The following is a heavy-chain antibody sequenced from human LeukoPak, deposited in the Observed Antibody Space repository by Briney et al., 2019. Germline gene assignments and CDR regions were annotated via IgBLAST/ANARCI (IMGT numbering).Heavy chain of an antibody. Sequence: SETLSLTCSVYGGSFSPYYWSWVRQPPGEGLEWIGQIEQSGSTNYNPSLKSRATISADTSKSQFSLRLSSMTAADTAVYYCAELGITMIGGVWGKGTTVTISS. J-gene: IGHJ6*04. CDR1: GGSFSPYY. CDR2: IEQSGST. D-gene: IGHD3-10*02. CDR3: AELGITMIGGV. V-gene: IGHV4-34*01.